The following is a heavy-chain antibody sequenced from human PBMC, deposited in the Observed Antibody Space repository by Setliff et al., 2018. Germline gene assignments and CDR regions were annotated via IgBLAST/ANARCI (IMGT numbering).Heavy chain of an antibody. CDR2: ISAYNGNT. V-gene: IGHV1-18*01. D-gene: IGHD2-8*01. J-gene: IGHJ4*02. CDR1: GYISTSYG. CDR3: IMNMVRPVTGLDC. Sequence: ASVKVSCKASGYISTSYGITWVRQAPGQGLEWMGRISAYNGNTIYAQKFQGRVTVTTDTSTGTGYMELRSLKSDDSAIYYCIMNMVRPVTGLDCWGPGTLVTVSS.